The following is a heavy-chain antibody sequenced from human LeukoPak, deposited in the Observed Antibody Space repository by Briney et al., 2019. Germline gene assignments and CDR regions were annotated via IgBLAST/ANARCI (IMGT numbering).Heavy chain of an antibody. CDR3: AFRRDGYKGGNWFDP. CDR1: GGSINSRSYY. Sequence: SETLSLTCTVSGGSINSRSYYWGWIRQPPGKGLEWIASIYYSGSTYHNPSLKSRVTISVDTSKNQLSLKLSSVTAADAAVYYCAFRRDGYKGGNWFDPWGQGTLVTVSS. J-gene: IGHJ5*02. V-gene: IGHV4-39*01. D-gene: IGHD5-24*01. CDR2: IYYSGST.